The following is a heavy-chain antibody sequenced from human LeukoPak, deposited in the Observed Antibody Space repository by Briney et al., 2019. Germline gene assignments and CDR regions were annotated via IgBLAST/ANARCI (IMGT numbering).Heavy chain of an antibody. CDR3: ARDEMATITGYFDY. D-gene: IGHD5-24*01. J-gene: IGHJ4*02. V-gene: IGHV3-21*01. Sequence: GGSLRLSCAASGFTFSSYSMNWVRQAPGKGLEWVSSISSSSSYIYYADSVKGRFTISRDNAKNSLYLQMNSLSAEDTAVYYCARDEMATITGYFDYWGQGTLVTVSS. CDR2: ISSSSSYI. CDR1: GFTFSSYS.